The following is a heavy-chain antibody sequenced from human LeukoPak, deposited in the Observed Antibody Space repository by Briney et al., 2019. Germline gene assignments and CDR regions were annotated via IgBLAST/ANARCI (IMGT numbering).Heavy chain of an antibody. CDR2: ISWNSGSI. CDR1: GFTLDDYA. CDR3: ATLAT. J-gene: IGHJ5*02. V-gene: IGHV3-9*01. D-gene: IGHD1-1*01. Sequence: PGRSLRLSCAASGFTLDDYAMHWVRQAPGKGPEWVSGISWNSGSIGYADSVKGRFTISRDNAKNSLYLQMNSLRAEDTALYYCATLATWGQGTLVTVSS.